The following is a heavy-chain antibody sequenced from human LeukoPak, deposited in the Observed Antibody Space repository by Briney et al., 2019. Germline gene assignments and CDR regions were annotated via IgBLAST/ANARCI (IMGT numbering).Heavy chain of an antibody. CDR1: GFTFSSSW. CDR3: AKGAYDYIEMGYFDS. V-gene: IGHV3-23*01. D-gene: IGHD5-12*01. Sequence: GGSLRLSCAASGFTFSSSWMHWVCQAPEKGQEWVSALIGSSGSTDYADSVKGRFTISRDTSKNTVFLQMNSLRAEDTAIYYCAKGAYDYIEMGYFDSWGQGSLDTVSS. J-gene: IGHJ4*02. CDR2: LIGSSGST.